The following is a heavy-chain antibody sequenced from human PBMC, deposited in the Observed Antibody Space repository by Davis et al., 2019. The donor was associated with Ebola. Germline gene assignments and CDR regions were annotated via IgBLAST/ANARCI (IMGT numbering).Heavy chain of an antibody. Sequence: GESLKISCKGSGYRFTSYWISWVRQMPGKGLEWMGRIDPSDSHTIYSPSFEGHVTISADKSISTAYLQWSSLKASDTAMYYCARGTSLARNFDYWGQGTLVTVSS. CDR3: ARGTSLARNFDY. J-gene: IGHJ4*02. V-gene: IGHV5-10-1*01. CDR1: GYRFTSYW. D-gene: IGHD3-3*02. CDR2: IDPSDSHT.